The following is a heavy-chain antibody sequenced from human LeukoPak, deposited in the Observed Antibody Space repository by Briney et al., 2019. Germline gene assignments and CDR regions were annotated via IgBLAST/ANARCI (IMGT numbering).Heavy chain of an antibody. D-gene: IGHD6-6*01. Sequence: GGSLRLSCAASGFTFSSYSMVWVRQAPGKGLEWVSSISSGSNYIYYADSVKGRFTISRDNARTSLYLQMNSLRAEDTAVYYCARDKAQDSVYYGMDVWGQGTTVTVSS. V-gene: IGHV3-21*06. J-gene: IGHJ6*02. CDR2: ISSGSNYI. CDR1: GFTFSSYS. CDR3: ARDKAQDSVYYGMDV.